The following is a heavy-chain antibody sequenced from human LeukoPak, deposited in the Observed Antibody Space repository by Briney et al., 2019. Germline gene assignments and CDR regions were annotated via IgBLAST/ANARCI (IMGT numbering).Heavy chain of an antibody. D-gene: IGHD4-11*01. CDR3: ARERDYIRFDY. CDR1: GYTFGDSG. V-gene: IGHV1-18*01. J-gene: IGHJ4*02. CDR2: ISGYNGHT. Sequence: GASVKVSCTTSGYTFGDSGLNWVRQAPGQGLEWMGWISGYNGHTYYAQKFEGRVTMTTDTSTTTAYLELRSLRSDDTAVYYCARERDYIRFDYWGQGTLVTVSS.